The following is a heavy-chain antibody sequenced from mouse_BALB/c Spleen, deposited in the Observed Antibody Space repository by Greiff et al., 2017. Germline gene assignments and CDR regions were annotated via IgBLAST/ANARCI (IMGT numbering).Heavy chain of an antibody. CDR3: ARCYDYDGGFAY. V-gene: IGHV5-17*02. D-gene: IGHD2-4*01. CDR1: GFTFSSFG. J-gene: IGHJ3*01. CDR2: ISSGSSTI. Sequence: EVQLVESGGGLVQPGGSRKLSCAASGFTFSSFGMHWVRQAPEKGLEWVAYISSGSSTIYYADTVKGRFTISRDNPKNTLFLQMTSLRSEDTAMYYCARCYDYDGGFAYWGQGTLVTVSA.